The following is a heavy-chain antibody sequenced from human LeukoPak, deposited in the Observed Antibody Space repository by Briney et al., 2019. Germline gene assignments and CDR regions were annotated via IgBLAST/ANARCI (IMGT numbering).Heavy chain of an antibody. V-gene: IGHV3-23*01. Sequence: GGSLRLSCAASGFTFSSYAMSWVRQAPGKGLEWVPAISGSGGSTYYADSVKGRFTISRDNSKNTLYLQMNSLRAEDTAVYYCAKDPLSEWELRDYWGQGTLVTVSS. CDR3: AKDPLSEWELRDY. CDR1: GFTFSSYA. J-gene: IGHJ4*02. D-gene: IGHD1-26*01. CDR2: ISGSGGST.